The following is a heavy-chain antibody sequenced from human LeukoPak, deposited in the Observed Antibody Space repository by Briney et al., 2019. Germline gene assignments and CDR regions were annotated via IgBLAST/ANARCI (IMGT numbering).Heavy chain of an antibody. CDR3: AKVEAAAGFNWFDP. D-gene: IGHD6-13*01. V-gene: IGHV3-23*01. CDR2: ISGSGGST. Sequence: PGGSLRLSCAASGFTFSSYGMSWVRQAPGKGLEWVSAISGSGGSTYYADSVKGRFTISRDNSKNTLYLQMNSLRAEDTAVYYCAKVEAAAGFNWFDPWGQGTLVTVSS. CDR1: GFTFSSYG. J-gene: IGHJ5*02.